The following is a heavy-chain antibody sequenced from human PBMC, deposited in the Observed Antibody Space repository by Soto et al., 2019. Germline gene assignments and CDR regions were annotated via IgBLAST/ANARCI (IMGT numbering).Heavy chain of an antibody. D-gene: IGHD3-3*01. Sequence: ASVKVSCQASGYTFTSYAMHWVRQAPGQRLEWMGWINAGNGNTKYSQKFQGRVTITRDTSASTAYMELGSLRSEDTAVYYCARSVFGVVMYYYGMDVWGQGTTVTVSS. CDR3: ARSVFGVVMYYYGMDV. CDR1: GYTFTSYA. V-gene: IGHV1-3*01. CDR2: INAGNGNT. J-gene: IGHJ6*02.